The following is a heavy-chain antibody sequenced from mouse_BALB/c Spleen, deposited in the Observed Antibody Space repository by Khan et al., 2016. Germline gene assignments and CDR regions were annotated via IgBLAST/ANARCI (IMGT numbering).Heavy chain of an antibody. CDR1: GYTFTSYW. CDR3: AYYGNYDY. J-gene: IGHJ2*01. V-gene: IGHV1-7*01. D-gene: IGHD2-1*01. Sequence: QVQLKQSGAELAKPGASVKMSCKASGYTFTSYWMHWVKQRPGQGLEWIGYINPSTGYTEYNQKFKDKATLTADKSSSTAYMQLSSLTSEDSAVYDCAYYGNYDYWGQGTTLTVSS. CDR2: INPSTGYT.